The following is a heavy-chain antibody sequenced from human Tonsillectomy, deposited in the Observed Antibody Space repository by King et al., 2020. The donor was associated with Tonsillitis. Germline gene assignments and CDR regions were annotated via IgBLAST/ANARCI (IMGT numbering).Heavy chain of an antibody. CDR3: AKDPSFAHSGALFDY. Sequence: QLVQSGGGLVQPGGSLRLSCAASGFTFSNYAMSWVRQAPGKGLEWVSVISGSGGSTYYADPVKGRFTISRDNSKNTLYLQMNSLRAEDTAVYYCAKDPSFAHSGALFDYWGQGTLVTVSS. J-gene: IGHJ4*02. D-gene: IGHD2-15*01. CDR1: GFTFSNYA. CDR2: ISGSGGST. V-gene: IGHV3-23*04.